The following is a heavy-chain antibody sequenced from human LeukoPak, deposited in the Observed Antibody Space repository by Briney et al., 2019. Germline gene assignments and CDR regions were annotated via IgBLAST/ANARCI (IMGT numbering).Heavy chain of an antibody. CDR3: ARRLSGYRRTYYFDY. Sequence: PSETLSLTCAVYGGSFSSYYWNWIRQPAGKGLEWIGRIYTSGSTYYNPSLKSRVTMSVDTSKNQVSLKLSSVTAADTAVYYCARRLSGYRRTYYFDYWGQGTLVTVSS. V-gene: IGHV4-59*10. CDR1: GGSFSSYY. D-gene: IGHD3-22*01. CDR2: IYTSGST. J-gene: IGHJ4*02.